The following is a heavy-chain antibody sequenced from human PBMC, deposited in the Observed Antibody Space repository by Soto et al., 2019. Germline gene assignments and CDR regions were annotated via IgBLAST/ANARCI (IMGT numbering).Heavy chain of an antibody. CDR2: IIPIFGTA. J-gene: IGHJ4*02. V-gene: IGHV1-69*13. CDR1: RGTFSSYA. D-gene: IGHD6-19*01. Sequence: SVKVSCKASRGTFSSYAISWVRQAPGQGLEWMGGIIPIFGTANYAQKFQGRVTITADESTSTAYMELSSLRSEDTAVYYCARAQRYSSGNKGYFDYWGQGTLVTVSS. CDR3: ARAQRYSSGNKGYFDY.